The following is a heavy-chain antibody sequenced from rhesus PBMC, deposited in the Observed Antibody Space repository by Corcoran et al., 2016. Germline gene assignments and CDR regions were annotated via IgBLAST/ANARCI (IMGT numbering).Heavy chain of an antibody. Sequence: LQLQESGPGLVKPSETLSIPCAISGVSLGHTYWGWIRQPPRKGLEWIGRVFGSGGNTDDHPSLKRRVTMSTDTSKNPFSVKLTCVTAADTAVYYCGRGDIVGASGGQGVLVTVSS. CDR1: GVSLGHTY. V-gene: IGHV4-173*01. CDR3: GRGDIVGAS. CDR2: VFGSGGNT. J-gene: IGHJ4*01. D-gene: IGHD1-44*02.